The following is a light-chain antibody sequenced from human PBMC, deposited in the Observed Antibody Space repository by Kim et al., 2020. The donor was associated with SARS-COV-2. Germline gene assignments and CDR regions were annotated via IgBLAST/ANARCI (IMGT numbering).Light chain of an antibody. V-gene: IGLV7-46*01. CDR2: DTN. J-gene: IGLJ3*02. Sequence: PGGTVTLTCDSSTGAVTSGHYPYWFQQKPGQAPRTLIYDTNNKHAWTPARFSGSLLGGKAALTLSGAQPEDEAEYYCLLSYSGARVFGGGTQLTVL. CDR1: TGAVTSGHY. CDR3: LLSYSGARV.